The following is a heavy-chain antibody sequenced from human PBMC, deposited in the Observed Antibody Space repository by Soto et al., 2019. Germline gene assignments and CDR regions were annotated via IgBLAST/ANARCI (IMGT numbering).Heavy chain of an antibody. CDR2: VTISGRNT. CDR3: GKGETARPGYSSGMAV. D-gene: IGHD2-21*02. J-gene: IGHJ6*04. CDR1: AFTFSTYA. Sequence: PGGALRLSCAAAAFTFSTYAMTWFRQAPGKGPQCVSTVTISGRNTYYADSVKGRFSISRDNSNNRLYLQMSSLRAEDTAIYYCGKGETARPGYSSGMAVWGKGPTV. V-gene: IGHV3-23*01.